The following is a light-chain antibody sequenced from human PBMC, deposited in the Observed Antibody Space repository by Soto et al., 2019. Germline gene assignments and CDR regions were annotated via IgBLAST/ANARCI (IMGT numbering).Light chain of an antibody. CDR1: SSDVGDYNY. CDR2: EVS. Sequence: QSALTQPASVSGSPGQSITISCTGTSSDVGDYNYVSWYQQHPGKAPKLMIYEVSNRPSGVSNRFSGSNSGNTASLTISGLQAEDEADYFCSSYTSNRTLVFGGGTKLTVL. CDR3: SSYTSNRTLV. J-gene: IGLJ3*02. V-gene: IGLV2-14*01.